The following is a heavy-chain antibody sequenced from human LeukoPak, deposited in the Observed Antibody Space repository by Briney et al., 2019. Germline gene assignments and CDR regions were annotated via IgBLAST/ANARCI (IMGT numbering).Heavy chain of an antibody. J-gene: IGHJ4*02. CDR2: IRYDGSNK. V-gene: IGHV3-30*02. CDR1: GFTFLSYG. Sequence: GGSLRLSCAASGFTFLSYGMHWVRQAPGKGLEWVAFIRYDGSNKYYADSVKGRFTISRDNSKNTLYLQMNSLRAEDTAVYYCAKTRVQWELLHGGFDYWGQGTLVTVSS. CDR3: AKTRVQWELLHGGFDY. D-gene: IGHD1-26*01.